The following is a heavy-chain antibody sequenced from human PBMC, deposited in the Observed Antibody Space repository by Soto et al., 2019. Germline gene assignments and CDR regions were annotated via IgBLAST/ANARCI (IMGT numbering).Heavy chain of an antibody. J-gene: IGHJ1*01. Sequence: SETLSLPCAVSGGPISSSHCWSWVRQPPGKGLERIGEISHSVSTNYNPSLKSRVTISVDESNNQFSLRLSSVTAADTAMYYCARDIVGANTTAKDWGQGTLLTVSS. CDR1: GGPISSSHC. V-gene: IGHV4-4*02. D-gene: IGHD1-26*01. CDR2: ISHSVST. CDR3: ARDIVGANTTAKD.